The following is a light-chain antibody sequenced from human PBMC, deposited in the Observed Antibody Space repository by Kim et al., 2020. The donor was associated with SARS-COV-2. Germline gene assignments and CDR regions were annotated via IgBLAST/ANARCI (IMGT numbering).Light chain of an antibody. CDR2: GKN. CDR3: NSRDSSGNHLRV. J-gene: IGLJ3*02. CDR1: SLRSYY. Sequence: LGHTVRITCQGDSLRSYYASWYKQKPGQAPVLVIYGKNNRPSGIPDRFSGSSSGNTASLTITGAQAEDEADYYCNSRDSSGNHLRVFGGGTQLTVL. V-gene: IGLV3-19*01.